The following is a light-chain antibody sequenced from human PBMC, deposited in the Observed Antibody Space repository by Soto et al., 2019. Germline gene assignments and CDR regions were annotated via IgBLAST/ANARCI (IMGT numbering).Light chain of an antibody. CDR1: QSISSW. J-gene: IGKJ1*01. CDR3: QQYHIYSGT. V-gene: IGKV1-5*01. Sequence: DIQITPSPSTLSSSFGERPPLTFRARQSISSWVAWYQQKPGKPPKLLIYDASSLESGVPSRFSGSGSGTEFTLTINSLQPDDFATYYCQQYHIYSGTFGQGTKVDIK. CDR2: DAS.